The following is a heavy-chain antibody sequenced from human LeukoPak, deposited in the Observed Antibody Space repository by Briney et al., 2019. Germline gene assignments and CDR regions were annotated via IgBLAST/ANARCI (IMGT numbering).Heavy chain of an antibody. D-gene: IGHD2-2*01. J-gene: IGHJ6*03. Sequence: GASVKVSCKASGYTFTSYAMHWVRQAPGQRLEWMGWINAGNGNTKYSQKFQGRVTITRDTSASTAYMELSSLRSEDTAVYYCASLSPGVVVPAARRGYYYYYMDVWGKGTTVTVSS. V-gene: IGHV1-3*01. CDR3: ASLSPGVVVPAARRGYYYYYMDV. CDR2: INAGNGNT. CDR1: GYTFTSYA.